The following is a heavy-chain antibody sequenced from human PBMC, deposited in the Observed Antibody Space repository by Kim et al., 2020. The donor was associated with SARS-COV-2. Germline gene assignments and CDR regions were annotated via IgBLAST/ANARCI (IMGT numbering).Heavy chain of an antibody. Sequence: ASVKVSCKASGYTFTSYAMHWVRQAPGQRLEWMGWINAGNGNTKYSQKFQGRVTITRDTSASTAYMELSSLRSEDTAVYYCARSASPVICGFDPWGQGTLVTVSS. V-gene: IGHV1-3*01. CDR3: ARSASPVICGFDP. CDR1: GYTFTSYA. D-gene: IGHD2-21*01. J-gene: IGHJ5*02. CDR2: INAGNGNT.